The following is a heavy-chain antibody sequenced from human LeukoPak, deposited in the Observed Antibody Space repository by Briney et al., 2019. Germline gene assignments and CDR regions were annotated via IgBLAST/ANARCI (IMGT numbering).Heavy chain of an antibody. J-gene: IGHJ3*02. CDR2: ISSRTGDT. CDR1: GYSFSTYG. Sequence: ASVKVSCKASGYSFSTYGIAWVRQAPGQGLEWVGWISSRTGDTKIAQKFQDRVSMTTETSTSTAYMELRSLTSADTAVYYCAKDSPRDDYVRGSYRYSRRGLDIWGQGTLVTASS. D-gene: IGHD3-16*02. CDR3: AKDSPRDDYVRGSYRYSRRGLDI. V-gene: IGHV1-18*04.